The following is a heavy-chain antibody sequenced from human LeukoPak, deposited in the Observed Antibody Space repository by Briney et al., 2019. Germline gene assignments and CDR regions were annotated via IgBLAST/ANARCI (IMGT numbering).Heavy chain of an antibody. D-gene: IGHD3-3*01. V-gene: IGHV1-18*01. CDR1: GYTFTSYG. J-gene: IGHJ4*02. CDR3: AILAYYDFWSGYYTDFDY. Sequence: ASVKVSCKASGYTFTSYGISWVRQAPGQGLEWMGWISAYNGNTNYAQKLQGRVTMTTDTSTSTAYMELRSLRSDHTAVYYSAILAYYDFWSGYYTDFDYWGQGTLVTVSS. CDR2: ISAYNGNT.